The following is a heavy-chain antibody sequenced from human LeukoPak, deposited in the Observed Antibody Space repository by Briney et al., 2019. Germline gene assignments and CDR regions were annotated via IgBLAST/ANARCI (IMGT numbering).Heavy chain of an antibody. Sequence: GGSLRLSCAASGFTFSRHSLNWVRQAPGKGLQWVSYIHGSLDVIYCADSVKGRFTVSRDNAKNSLSLHMNNLRAEDTAVYYCARDGSNGQQDYWGQGTLVTVSS. V-gene: IGHV3-48*01. J-gene: IGHJ4*02. CDR1: GFTFSRHS. CDR3: ARDGSNGQQDY. CDR2: IHGSLDVI. D-gene: IGHD1/OR15-1a*01.